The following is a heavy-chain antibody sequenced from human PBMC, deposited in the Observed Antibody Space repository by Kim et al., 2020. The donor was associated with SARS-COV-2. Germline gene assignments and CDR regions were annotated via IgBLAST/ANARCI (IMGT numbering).Heavy chain of an antibody. J-gene: IGHJ4*02. V-gene: IGHV3-48*04. Sequence: SSTIYYADSVKGRFTISRDNAKNSLYLQMNSLRAEDTAVYYCARDRRPLYWGQGTLVTVSS. CDR2: SSTI. CDR3: ARDRRPLY.